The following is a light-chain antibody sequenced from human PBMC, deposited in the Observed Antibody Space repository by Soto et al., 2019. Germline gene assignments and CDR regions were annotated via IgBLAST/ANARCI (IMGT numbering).Light chain of an antibody. CDR1: SFNIGRNP. CDR3: SSYAGSNNYV. Sequence: QSVLTQPPSASGTPGQRVTISCSGSSFNIGRNPVNWYQQFPGTAPKLLIYTNDQRPSGVPDRFSGSKSGTSASLAISGLQAEDEADYYCSSYAGSNNYVFGTGTKVTVL. CDR2: TND. J-gene: IGLJ1*01. V-gene: IGLV1-44*01.